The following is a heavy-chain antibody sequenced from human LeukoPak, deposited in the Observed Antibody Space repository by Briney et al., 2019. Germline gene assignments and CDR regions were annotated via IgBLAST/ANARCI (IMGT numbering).Heavy chain of an antibody. D-gene: IGHD1-26*01. V-gene: IGHV3-64*01. CDR2: ISSNGGST. Sequence: GGSLRLSCAASGFTFSSYAMHWVRQAPGKGLEYVSAISSNGGSTYYANSVKGRFTISRDNSKNTLYLQMGSLRAEDMAVYYCASALIVGATTDDAFDIWGQGTMVTVSS. CDR1: GFTFSSYA. J-gene: IGHJ3*02. CDR3: ASALIVGATTDDAFDI.